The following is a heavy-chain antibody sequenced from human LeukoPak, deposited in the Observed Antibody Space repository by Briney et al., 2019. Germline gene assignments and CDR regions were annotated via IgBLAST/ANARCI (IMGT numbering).Heavy chain of an antibody. CDR1: GGSVSSTSYY. J-gene: IGHJ4*02. V-gene: IGHV4-39*01. CDR3: ARLAIRYFDWNAWYFDS. CDR2: IYYSGST. D-gene: IGHD3-9*01. Sequence: SETLSLTCTVSGGSVSSTSYYWGWIRQPPGKGLEWIGSIYYSGSTHYNSSLKSRLTISVDTSKNQFSLKLSSVTAADTAVYYCARLAIRYFDWNAWYFDSWGQGTLVTVPS.